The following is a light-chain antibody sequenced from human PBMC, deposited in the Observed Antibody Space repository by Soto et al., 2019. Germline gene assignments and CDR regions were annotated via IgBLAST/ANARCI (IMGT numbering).Light chain of an antibody. V-gene: IGKV3-15*01. CDR2: GAS. CDR1: QSVSSN. CDR3: QQYNNWPPYT. Sequence: EIVMTQSPATLSVSPGERATLSCRASQSVSSNLDWYQQKPGQAPRLLFYGASTRATGIPARFSGSGSGTEFTLTISSLQSEDFAVYFCQQYNNWPPYTFGQGTKLEIK. J-gene: IGKJ2*01.